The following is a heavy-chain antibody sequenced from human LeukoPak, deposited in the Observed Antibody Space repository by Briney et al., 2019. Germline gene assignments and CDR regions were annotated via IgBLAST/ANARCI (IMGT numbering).Heavy chain of an antibody. D-gene: IGHD2-2*01. CDR1: GYTFTSYG. Sequence: GASVKVSCKASGYTFTSYGINWVRQAPGQGLEWMGWISAYNSNTHYAQKLQGRVTMTRDTSTSTVYMELSSLRSEDTAVYYCARASCSSTSCYSSAFDIWGQGTMVTVSS. J-gene: IGHJ3*02. CDR2: ISAYNSNT. CDR3: ARASCSSTSCYSSAFDI. V-gene: IGHV1-18*01.